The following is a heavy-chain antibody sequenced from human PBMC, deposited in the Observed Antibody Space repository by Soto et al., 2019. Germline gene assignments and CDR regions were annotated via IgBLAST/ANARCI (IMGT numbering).Heavy chain of an antibody. CDR1: GYTFSSYG. J-gene: IGHJ4*02. V-gene: IGHV1-18*01. D-gene: IGHD2-15*01. CDR3: ARFNAHCSGGTCYSDS. CDR2: TNTYTGDT. Sequence: GASVKVSCKATGYTFSSYGISWVRQAPGQGLEWMGWTNTYTGDTIYAQKFQGRVSMTTDVLTTTSYMELRSLKSDDTAVYFCARFNAHCSGGTCYSDSWGQGTLVTAPQ.